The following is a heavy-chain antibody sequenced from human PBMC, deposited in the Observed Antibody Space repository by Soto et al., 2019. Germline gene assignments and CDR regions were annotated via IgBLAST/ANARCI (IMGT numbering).Heavy chain of an antibody. J-gene: IGHJ6*02. V-gene: IGHV1-18*01. CDR2: ISAYNGNT. CDR3: AGHRQPDLYYCYGGMDV. Sequence: QVQLVQSGAEVKKPGASVKVSCKASGNTFTSYGISWVRQAPGQGLEWMGWISAYNGNTNYAQKLQGRVTMTTHTSTSTAYMELRSLRSDDTAVYYCAGHRQPDLYYCYGGMDVWGQGTTVTVSS. D-gene: IGHD3-16*02. CDR1: GNTFTSYG.